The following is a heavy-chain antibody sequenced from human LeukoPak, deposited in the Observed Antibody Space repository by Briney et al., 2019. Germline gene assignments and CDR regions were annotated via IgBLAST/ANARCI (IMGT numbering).Heavy chain of an antibody. CDR1: GGSISSSSYY. Sequence: SETLSLTCTVSGGSISSSSYYWSWIRQPPGKGLEWIGYIYYSGSTNYNPSLKSRVTISVDTSKNQFSLKLSSVTAADTAVYYCAREYSSSYGWSDPWGQGTLVPSPQ. V-gene: IGHV4-61*01. J-gene: IGHJ5*02. D-gene: IGHD6-6*01. CDR2: IYYSGST. CDR3: AREYSSSYGWSDP.